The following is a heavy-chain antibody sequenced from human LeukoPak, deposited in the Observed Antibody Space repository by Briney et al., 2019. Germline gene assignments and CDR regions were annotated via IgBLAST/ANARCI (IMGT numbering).Heavy chain of an antibody. CDR1: GFTVSSNY. CDR2: IYSGGST. V-gene: IGHV3-53*01. Sequence: GGSLRLSCAASGFTVSSNYMSWVRQAPGKGLEWVSVIYSGGSTYYADSVKGRFTISRDNSKNTLYLQMNSLRAEDTAVYYCARAEDYGDGGAFDYGGQGTLVTVSS. D-gene: IGHD4-17*01. CDR3: ARAEDYGDGGAFDY. J-gene: IGHJ4*02.